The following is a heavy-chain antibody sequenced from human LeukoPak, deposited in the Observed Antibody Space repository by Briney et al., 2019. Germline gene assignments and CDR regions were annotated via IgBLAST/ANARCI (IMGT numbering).Heavy chain of an antibody. CDR1: GFTFSNAW. CDR2: IKIKTDGGTI. D-gene: IGHD1-26*01. Sequence: NPGGSLRLSCAASGFTFSNAWMSWVRQAPGKGLEWVGRIKIKTDGGTIEYGAPVKGRFTISRDDSKNTLYLQMNTLETEDTGVYYCTRISGSSSGPFDYWGQGSLVTVSS. CDR3: TRISGSSSGPFDY. J-gene: IGHJ4*02. V-gene: IGHV3-15*01.